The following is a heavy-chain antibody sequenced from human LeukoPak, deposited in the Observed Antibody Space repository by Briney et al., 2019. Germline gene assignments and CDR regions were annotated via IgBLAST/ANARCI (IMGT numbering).Heavy chain of an antibody. D-gene: IGHD2-2*01. CDR2: IRFDGGKR. CDR3: ATDPPDSLVNVFVDY. CDR1: GLPFTTYG. Sequence: PGGSLRLSCAASGLPFTTYGMHWVRQAPGKGLEWVAFIRFDGGKRDYADSVKGRFTISRDNSKHILFLQMNNLRAEDTAVYYCATDPPDSLVNVFVDYWGQGTLVTVSS. V-gene: IGHV3-30*02. J-gene: IGHJ4*02.